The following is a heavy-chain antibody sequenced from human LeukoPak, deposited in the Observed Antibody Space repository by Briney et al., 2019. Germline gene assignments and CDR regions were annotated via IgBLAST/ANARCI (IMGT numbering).Heavy chain of an antibody. J-gene: IGHJ6*03. V-gene: IGHV1-46*03. Sequence: ASVKVSCKASGYTFTSYYMHWVRQAPGQGLEWMGIINPSGGSTSYAQKFHGRVTMTRDTFTSTVYMELSSLRSEDTAVYYCATLWFGGPTFYYMDVWGKGTTVTVSS. CDR2: INPSGGST. CDR3: ATLWFGGPTFYYMDV. D-gene: IGHD3-10*01. CDR1: GYTFTSYY.